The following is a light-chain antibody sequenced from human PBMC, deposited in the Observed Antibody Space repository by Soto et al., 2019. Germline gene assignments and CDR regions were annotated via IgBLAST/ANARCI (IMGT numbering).Light chain of an antibody. CDR3: QSYDSSLSGDV. CDR1: SSNIGAGYD. V-gene: IGLV1-40*01. Sequence: QSVLTQSPSVSGAPGQRVTISCTGSSSNIGAGYDVHWYQQLPGTAPKLLIFANINRPSGVPDRFSGSKSGTSASLAVTGLRAEDEADYYCQSYDSSLSGDVFGTGTKVTVL. J-gene: IGLJ1*01. CDR2: ANI.